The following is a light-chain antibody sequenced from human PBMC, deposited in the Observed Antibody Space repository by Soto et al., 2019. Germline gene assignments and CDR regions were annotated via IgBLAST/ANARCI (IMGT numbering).Light chain of an antibody. V-gene: IGKV3-20*01. J-gene: IGKJ4*01. CDR1: QSVSYNY. CDR2: AAS. CDR3: QQYGGSPCVS. Sequence: EIVLTQSPGTLSLSPGERATLSCRASQSVSYNYLAWYQQRPGQAPRLLIHAASTRATGLPDRFSGSGSGADVTLTIIRLEPEDSAVYYCQQYGGSPCVSFGGGTRVEIK.